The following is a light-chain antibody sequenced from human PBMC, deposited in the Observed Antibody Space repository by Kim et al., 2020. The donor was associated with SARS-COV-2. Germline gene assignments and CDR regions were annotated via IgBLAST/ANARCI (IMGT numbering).Light chain of an antibody. CDR3: MQGTHWPFT. V-gene: IGKV2-30*01. CDR2: KVS. CDR1: QSLAYSDGNSY. J-gene: IGKJ3*01. Sequence: PASISCRSSQSLAYSDGNSYLNWFHQRPGQSPRRLIYKVSKLDSGVPDRFSGSGSGTDFTLQISRVEAEDVGVYYCMQGTHWPFTFGPGTKVDIK.